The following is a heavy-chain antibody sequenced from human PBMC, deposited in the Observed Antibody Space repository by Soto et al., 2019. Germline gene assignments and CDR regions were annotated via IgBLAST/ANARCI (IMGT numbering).Heavy chain of an antibody. CDR3: AKLPQYSSYALDV. Sequence: QVQLVESGGGVVQPGRSLGLSCAASGFSFSTYGMHWVRQAPGKGLEWVAVISYDGSDEHYADSVKGRFTISRDNSKNTLFLQMNSLRAEDTAVYYCAKLPQYSSYALDVWGQGTTVTVSS. D-gene: IGHD4-4*01. CDR1: GFSFSTYG. V-gene: IGHV3-30*18. CDR2: ISYDGSDE. J-gene: IGHJ6*02.